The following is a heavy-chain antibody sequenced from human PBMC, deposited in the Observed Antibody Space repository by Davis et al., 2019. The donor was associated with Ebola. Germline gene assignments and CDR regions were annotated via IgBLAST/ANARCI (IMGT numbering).Heavy chain of an antibody. J-gene: IGHJ4*02. V-gene: IGHV1-8*01. Sequence: AASVKVSCKASGHTFINNDINWVRQATGQGLEWMGWMNPHSGNTGYASKFQGRVTMTRDNSINTAYMELSSLRSEDTAVYYCARGDFVVVPASLDYWGQGTLVTVSS. CDR1: GHTFINND. CDR3: ARGDFVVVPASLDY. D-gene: IGHD2-2*01. CDR2: MNPHSGNT.